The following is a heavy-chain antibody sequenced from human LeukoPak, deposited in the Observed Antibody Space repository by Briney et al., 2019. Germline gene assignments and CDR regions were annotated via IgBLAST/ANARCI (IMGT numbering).Heavy chain of an antibody. Sequence: GGSLRLSCAASGFTFSRFWMSWVRQAPGKGLEWVAGIWYDGSNKYYADSVKGRFTISRDNSKNTLYLQMNSLRAEDTAVYYCARGGRTVTTSRYYYGMDVWGQGTTVTVSS. CDR2: IWYDGSNK. CDR3: ARGGRTVTTSRYYYGMDV. D-gene: IGHD4-17*01. J-gene: IGHJ6*02. CDR1: GFTFSRFW. V-gene: IGHV3-33*07.